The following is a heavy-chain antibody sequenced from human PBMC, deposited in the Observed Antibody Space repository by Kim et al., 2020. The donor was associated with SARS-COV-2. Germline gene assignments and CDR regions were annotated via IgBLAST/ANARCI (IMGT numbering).Heavy chain of an antibody. CDR3: ARGPGGGPSGYYDY. D-gene: IGHD3-22*01. CDR1: GFTFSSYV. V-gene: IGHV3-30-3*01. Sequence: GGSLRLSCAASGFTFSSYVMHWVRQAPGKGLEWLAVITYDGNNQYYPESVKGRFTISRDNSKNTLYLQINSLRAEDTAVYYCARGPGGGPSGYYDYWSQGTLVTVSS. J-gene: IGHJ4*02. CDR2: ITYDGNNQ.